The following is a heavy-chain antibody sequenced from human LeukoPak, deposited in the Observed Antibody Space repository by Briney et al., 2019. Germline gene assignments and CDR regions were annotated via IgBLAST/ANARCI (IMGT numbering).Heavy chain of an antibody. J-gene: IGHJ6*02. CDR3: ARGGIAAAGRRYYYGMDV. CDR1: GYTFTSYY. D-gene: IGHD6-13*01. CDR2: INPSGGST. Sequence: ASVKVSCKAAGYTFTSYYMHWVRQAPGQGLEWMGIINPSGGSTSYAQKFQGRVTMTRDTSTSTVYMELSSLRSEDTAVDYCARGGIAAAGRRYYYGMDVWGQGTTVTVSS. V-gene: IGHV1-46*01.